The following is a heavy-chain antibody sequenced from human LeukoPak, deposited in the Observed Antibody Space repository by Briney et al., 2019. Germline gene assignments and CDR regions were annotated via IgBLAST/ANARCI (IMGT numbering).Heavy chain of an antibody. J-gene: IGHJ6*02. D-gene: IGHD3-9*01. CDR3: ARSYFVWNLYYYYGMDV. CDR2: ISSSSSYI. CDR1: GFTFSSYS. V-gene: IGHV3-21*01. Sequence: GGSLRLSCAASGFTFSSYSMNWVRQAPGKGLEWVSSISSSSSYIYYADSVKGRFTISRDNAKNSLYLQMNSLRAEDTAVYYCARSYFVWNLYYYYGMDVWGQGTTVTVSS.